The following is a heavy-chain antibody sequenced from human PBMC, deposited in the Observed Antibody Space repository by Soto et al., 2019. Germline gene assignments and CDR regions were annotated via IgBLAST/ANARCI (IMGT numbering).Heavy chain of an antibody. CDR3: ARVGDYGDYAHDY. CDR1: GASISSAGYY. D-gene: IGHD4-17*01. Sequence: SETLSLTCTVSGASISSAGYYWIWIRQHPGKGLEWIGYIYYSGITFYNPSLKSRVTISIDTSENQFSLKLTSMTAADTAVYFCARVGDYGDYAHDYWGQGTLVTVSS. J-gene: IGHJ4*02. V-gene: IGHV4-31*03. CDR2: IYYSGIT.